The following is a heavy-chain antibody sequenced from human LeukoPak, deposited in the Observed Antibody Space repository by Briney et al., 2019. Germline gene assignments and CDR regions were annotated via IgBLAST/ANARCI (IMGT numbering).Heavy chain of an antibody. CDR3: APLGVTTWLDY. CDR2: ISGSGGST. V-gene: IGHV3-23*01. Sequence: GGSLRLSCAASGFTFSSYAMSWVRQAPGKGLERVSAISGSGGSTYYADSVKGRFTISRDNSKNTLCLQMNSLRAEDTAVYYCAPLGVTTWLDYWGQGTLVTVSS. D-gene: IGHD4-17*01. CDR1: GFTFSSYA. J-gene: IGHJ4*02.